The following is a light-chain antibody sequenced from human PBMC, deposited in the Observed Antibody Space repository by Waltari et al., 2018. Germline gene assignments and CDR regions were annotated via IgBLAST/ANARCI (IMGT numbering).Light chain of an antibody. Sequence: EIVLKQSPATLSLSPGDRVTLSCRDSQSVGSSLAWYQQKPGQAPRLLIYGASSRATGIPERCSGSGSGTEFTLTVNSLEPEDVAVYYCQQNSKWPLTFGGGTKVEIK. J-gene: IGKJ4*01. CDR3: QQNSKWPLT. CDR1: QSVGSS. V-gene: IGKV3D-15*01. CDR2: GAS.